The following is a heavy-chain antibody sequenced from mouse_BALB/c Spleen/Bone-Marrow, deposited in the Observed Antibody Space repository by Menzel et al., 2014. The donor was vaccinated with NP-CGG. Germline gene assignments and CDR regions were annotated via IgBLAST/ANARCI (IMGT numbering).Heavy chain of an antibody. CDR2: ISCYNGAT. V-gene: IGHV1S34*01. CDR3: SRWRDYYVYAIDY. J-gene: IGHJ4*01. Sequence: LVKTGASVKISCKASGSSFTGYYMHWVKQSHGKSLEWIGYISCYNGATSYNQKFKGKATFTVDTSSSTAYMQFNRLTSEASAVYYCSRWRDYYVYAIDYWGQGTSVTGSS. D-gene: IGHD1-1*01. CDR1: GSSFTGYY.